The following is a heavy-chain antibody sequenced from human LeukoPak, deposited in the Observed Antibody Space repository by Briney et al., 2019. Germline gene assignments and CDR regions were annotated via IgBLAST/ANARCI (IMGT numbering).Heavy chain of an antibody. CDR2: ISGSGGST. Sequence: PGGSLRLSCAASGFTFSSYAMSWVRQAPGKGLEWVSAISGSGGSTYYADSVKGRFTISRDNSKNTLHLQMNSLTAEDTALYYCVRDLAVTTEALDIWGQGTMVTVSS. J-gene: IGHJ3*02. CDR3: VRDLAVTTEALDI. CDR1: GFTFSSYA. V-gene: IGHV3-23*01. D-gene: IGHD4-17*01.